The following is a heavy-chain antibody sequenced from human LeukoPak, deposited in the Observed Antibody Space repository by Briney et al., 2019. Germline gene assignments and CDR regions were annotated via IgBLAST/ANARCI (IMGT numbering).Heavy chain of an antibody. D-gene: IGHD5-12*01. CDR3: ARGDVDIVATITGGIAVAGSPY. CDR2: IYSGGST. V-gene: IGHV3-66*01. CDR1: GFTVSSNY. Sequence: GGSLRLSCAASGFTVSSNYMSWVRQAPGKGLEWVSVIYSGGSTYYADSVKGRFTISRDNSKNTLYLQMNSLRGEDTAVYYCARGDVDIVATITGGIAVAGSPYWGQGTLVTVSS. J-gene: IGHJ4*02.